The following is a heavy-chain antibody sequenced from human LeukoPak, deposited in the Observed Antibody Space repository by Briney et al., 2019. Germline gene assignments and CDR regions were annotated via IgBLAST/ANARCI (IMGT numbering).Heavy chain of an antibody. CDR1: GFTVSSNS. D-gene: IGHD3-22*01. V-gene: IGHV3-53*01. CDR2: IYSGGST. CDR3: ARDTYYYDSSGYLEVGSDAFDI. J-gene: IGHJ3*02. Sequence: GGSLRLSCAASGFTVSSNSMSWVRQAPGKGLEWVSVIYSGGSTYYADSVKGRFTISRDNSKNTLYLQMNSLRAEDTAVYYCARDTYYYDSSGYLEVGSDAFDIWGQGTMVTVSS.